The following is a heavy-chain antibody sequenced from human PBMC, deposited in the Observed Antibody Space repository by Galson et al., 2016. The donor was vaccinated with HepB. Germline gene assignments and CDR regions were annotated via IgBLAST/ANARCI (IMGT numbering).Heavy chain of an antibody. V-gene: IGHV4-39*01. CDR3: ARHNNYGDYGRVVFYHYYGMDV. J-gene: IGHJ6*02. CDR1: GGSISSSSYY. D-gene: IGHD4-17*01. CDR2: IHYSGSTF. Sequence: ETLSLTCTVSGGSISSSSYYWGWTRQPPGKGLEWIGNIHYSGSTFYYNPSLKSRVTISVDTSKNQFSLKLSSVTAADTAVYYCARHNNYGDYGRVVFYHYYGMDVWGQGTTVTVSS.